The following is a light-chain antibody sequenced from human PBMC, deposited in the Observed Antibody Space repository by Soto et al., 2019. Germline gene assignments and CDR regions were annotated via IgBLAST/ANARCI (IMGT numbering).Light chain of an antibody. CDR1: ASDIGGYTF. CDR2: DVN. V-gene: IGLV2-8*01. Sequence: QSALTQPPSASGSPGQSVAISCTGTASDIGGYTFVSWYQQHPGKAPKLLIYDVNKRPSGVPDRFSGSKSGNTASLTVSGLEEEDEADYYCSAHGGTNPYVFGAGTKLTVL. CDR3: SAHGGTNPYV. J-gene: IGLJ1*01.